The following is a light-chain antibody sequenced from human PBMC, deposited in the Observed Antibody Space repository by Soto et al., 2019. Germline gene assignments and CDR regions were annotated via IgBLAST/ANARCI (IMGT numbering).Light chain of an antibody. Sequence: QAVVTQEPSFSVSPGGTVTLTCGLSSGSVSTSYYPSWYQQTPGQAPRTLIYSTNTRSSGVPDRFSGSILGNKAALIITGAQADDESDYYCVLYMGSGISVFGGGTTLTVL. CDR1: SGSVSTSYY. CDR2: STN. J-gene: IGLJ3*02. CDR3: VLYMGSGISV. V-gene: IGLV8-61*01.